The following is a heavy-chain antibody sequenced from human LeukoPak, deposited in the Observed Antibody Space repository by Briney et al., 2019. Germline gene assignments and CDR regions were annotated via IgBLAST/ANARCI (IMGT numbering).Heavy chain of an antibody. Sequence: GRSLRLPCAASGFTFSSYGMHWVRQAPGKGLEWVAVISYDGSNKYYADSVKGRFTISRDNSKNTLYLQMNSLRAEDTAVYYCVRDLGGRSGHWGQGTLVTVSS. V-gene: IGHV3-30*03. D-gene: IGHD1-26*01. CDR3: VRDLGGRSGH. J-gene: IGHJ4*02. CDR2: ISYDGSNK. CDR1: GFTFSSYG.